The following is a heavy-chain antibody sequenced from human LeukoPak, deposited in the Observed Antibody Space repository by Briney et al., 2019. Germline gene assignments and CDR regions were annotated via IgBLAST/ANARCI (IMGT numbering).Heavy chain of an antibody. Sequence: SETLSLTCTVSGGSISSYYWSWIRQPPGKGLEWIGYIYDSGSTNYNPSLKSRVTISVDTSKNQFSLKLSSVTAADTAVYYCARDRKYYYHMDVWGKGTTVSVSS. CDR3: ARDRKYYYHMDV. D-gene: IGHD1-14*01. V-gene: IGHV4-59*01. J-gene: IGHJ6*03. CDR2: IYDSGST. CDR1: GGSISSYY.